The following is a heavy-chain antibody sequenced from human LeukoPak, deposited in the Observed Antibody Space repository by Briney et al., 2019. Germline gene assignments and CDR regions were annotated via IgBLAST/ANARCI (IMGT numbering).Heavy chain of an antibody. J-gene: IGHJ5*02. Sequence: ASVKVSCKVSGYTLTELSMHWVRQAPGKGLEWMGGFDPEDGETIYAQKLQGRVTITTDESTSTAYMELSSLRSEDTAVYYCARDLIVGATEGPWFDPWGQGTLVTVSS. CDR2: FDPEDGET. CDR3: ARDLIVGATEGPWFDP. CDR1: GYTLTELS. V-gene: IGHV1-24*01. D-gene: IGHD1-26*01.